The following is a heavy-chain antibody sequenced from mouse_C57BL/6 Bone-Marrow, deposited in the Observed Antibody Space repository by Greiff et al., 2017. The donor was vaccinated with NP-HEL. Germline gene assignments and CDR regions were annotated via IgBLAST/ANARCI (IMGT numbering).Heavy chain of an antibody. V-gene: IGHV5-17*01. CDR2: ISSGSSTI. J-gene: IGHJ1*03. Sequence: EVQLQESGGGLVKPGGSLKLSCAASGFTFSDYGMHWVRQAPEKGLEWVAYISSGSSTIYYADTVKGRFTISRDNAKNTLFLQMTSLRSEDTAMYYCAWYFDVWGTGTTVTVSS. CDR1: GFTFSDYG. CDR3: AWYFDV.